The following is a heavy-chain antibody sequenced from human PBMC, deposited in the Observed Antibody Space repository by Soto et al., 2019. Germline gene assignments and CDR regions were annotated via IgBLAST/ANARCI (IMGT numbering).Heavy chain of an antibody. Sequence: QLQLQESGPGLVKPSETLSLTCTVSGGSISSSNYYWGWIRQPPGKGLEWIGSIYYSGSTYYNSSLKSRVNISIDTSKNQFSLRLSSVTAADTAVYYCARPIRVERHDAFDIWGQGTLVTVAS. CDR3: ARPIRVERHDAFDI. V-gene: IGHV4-39*01. CDR2: IYYSGST. CDR1: GGSISSSNYY. J-gene: IGHJ3*02. D-gene: IGHD1-1*01.